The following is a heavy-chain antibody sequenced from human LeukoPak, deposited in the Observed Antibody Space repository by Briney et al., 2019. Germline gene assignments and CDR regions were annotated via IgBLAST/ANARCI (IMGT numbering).Heavy chain of an antibody. CDR1: GFTVSSSY. CDR3: AKVAGGRQIDY. CDR2: IYSGGTT. Sequence: PGGSLRLSCAASGFTVSSSYMSWVRQAPGKGLEWVSLIYSGGTTYCADSVKGRFTISRDNSKNTLYLQMNSLRAEDTAVYYCAKVAGGRQIDYWGQGTLVTVSS. D-gene: IGHD2-15*01. J-gene: IGHJ4*02. V-gene: IGHV3-53*01.